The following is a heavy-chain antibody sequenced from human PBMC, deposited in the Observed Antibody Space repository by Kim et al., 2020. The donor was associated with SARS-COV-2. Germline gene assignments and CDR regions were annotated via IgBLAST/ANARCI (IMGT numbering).Heavy chain of an antibody. J-gene: IGHJ3*02. CDR2: INHSGST. Sequence: SETLSLTCAVYGGSFSGYYWSWIRQPPGKGLEWIGEINHSGSTNYNPSLKSRVTISVDTSKNQFSLKLSSVTAADTAVYYCARAAMVRGVDDAFDIWGQG. CDR1: GGSFSGYY. CDR3: ARAAMVRGVDDAFDI. D-gene: IGHD3-10*01. V-gene: IGHV4-34*01.